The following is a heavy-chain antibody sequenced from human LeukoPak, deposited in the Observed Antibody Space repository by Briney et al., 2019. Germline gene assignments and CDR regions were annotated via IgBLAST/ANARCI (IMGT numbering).Heavy chain of an antibody. CDR1: GGSISNYY. Sequence: SETLSLTCTVSGGSISNYYWSWIRQPAGKGLEWIGRIYTSGSTYYNPSLKSRVTISVDTSKNQFSLKLSSVTAADTAVYYCASVEMATMERAFDIWGQGTMVTVSS. D-gene: IGHD5-24*01. CDR3: ASVEMATMERAFDI. V-gene: IGHV4-4*07. CDR2: IYTSGST. J-gene: IGHJ3*02.